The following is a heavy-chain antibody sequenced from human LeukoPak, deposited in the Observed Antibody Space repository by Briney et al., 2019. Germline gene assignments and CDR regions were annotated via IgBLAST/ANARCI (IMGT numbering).Heavy chain of an antibody. Sequence: SETLSLTCTVSGGSISSGGYYWSWIRQHPGKGLEWIGYIYYSGSTYYNPSLKSRVTISVDTSKNQFSLKLSSVTAADTAVYYCARREENYGDYGAYYFDYWGQGTLVTVSS. D-gene: IGHD4-17*01. CDR3: ARREENYGDYGAYYFDY. CDR1: GGSISSGGYY. V-gene: IGHV4-31*03. CDR2: IYYSGST. J-gene: IGHJ4*02.